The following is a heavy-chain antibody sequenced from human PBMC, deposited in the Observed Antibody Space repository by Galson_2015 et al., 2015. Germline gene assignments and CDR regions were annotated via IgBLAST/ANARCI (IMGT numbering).Heavy chain of an antibody. CDR2: ISLNGAGT. J-gene: IGHJ5*02. CDR1: GFTFSGYV. Sequence: SLRLSCAASGFTFSGYVMSWLRQAPGKGLEWVSAISLNGAGTYYAGSVRGRFTVSRDNSENNLYLHMTSLRAEDTAVYYCARASGTTIFIWDSWFDPWGQGALVTVSS. CDR3: ARASGTTIFIWDSWFDP. V-gene: IGHV3-23*01. D-gene: IGHD3-3*01.